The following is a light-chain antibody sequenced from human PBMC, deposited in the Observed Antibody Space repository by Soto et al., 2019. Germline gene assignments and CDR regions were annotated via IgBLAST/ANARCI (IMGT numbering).Light chain of an antibody. Sequence: QSVLTQPPSVSAAPGQKVTISCSGSSSNIGSNYVSWYQQLPGTAPKLLIYENYERPSGIPDRFSGSKSGTSATLGITGLQTGDEADYYYGAWDGSLTGGVFGGGTKLTVL. J-gene: IGLJ2*01. CDR1: SSNIGSNY. V-gene: IGLV1-51*02. CDR3: GAWDGSLTGGV. CDR2: ENY.